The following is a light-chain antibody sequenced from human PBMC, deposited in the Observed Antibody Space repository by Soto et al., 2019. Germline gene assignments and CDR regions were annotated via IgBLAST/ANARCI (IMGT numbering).Light chain of an antibody. CDR3: QHYNSYSEA. V-gene: IGKV1-5*03. CDR2: KAS. CDR1: QTISSW. J-gene: IGKJ1*01. Sequence: DIPMTQSPSTLSGSVGDRVTITCRASQTISSWLAWYQQKPGKAPKLLIYKASTLKSGVPSRFSGSGSGTEFTLTISSLQPDDFATYXCQHYNSYSEAFGQGTKVELK.